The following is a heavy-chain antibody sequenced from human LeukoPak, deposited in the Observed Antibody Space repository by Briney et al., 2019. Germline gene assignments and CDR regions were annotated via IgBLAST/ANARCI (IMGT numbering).Heavy chain of an antibody. CDR1: GFTFSSYG. CDR3: AKAGGAVAGFFDY. CDR2: IWYDGSNK. D-gene: IGHD6-19*01. V-gene: IGHV3-33*06. J-gene: IGHJ4*02. Sequence: GRSLRLSCAASGFTFSSYGMHWVRQAPGKGLEWVAVIWYDGSNKYYADSVKGRFTISRDNSKNTLYLQMNSLRAEDTAVYYCAKAGGAVAGFFDYWGQGTPVTVSS.